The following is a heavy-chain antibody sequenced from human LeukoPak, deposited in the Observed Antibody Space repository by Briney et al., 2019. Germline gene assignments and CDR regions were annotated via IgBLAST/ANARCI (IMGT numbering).Heavy chain of an antibody. Sequence: SDTVSPTCTLSSVSISIRYHYWTWLRQPAGNGLEWIGRIYSSGSTNYNPSHQSRVAISLHTSENQFSLMLTSVTAADTAVYYCARDGGWDYYCDYMDLWGKGTTDTVSS. V-gene: IGHV4-61*02. D-gene: IGHD3-16*01. J-gene: IGHJ6*03. CDR1: SVSISIRYHY. CDR3: ARDGGWDYYCDYMDL. CDR2: IYSSGST.